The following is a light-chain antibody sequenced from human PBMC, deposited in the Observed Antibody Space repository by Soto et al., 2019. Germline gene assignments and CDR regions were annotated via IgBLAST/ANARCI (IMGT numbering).Light chain of an antibody. CDR3: QQYGSSPYT. CDR2: GAS. CDR1: QSVSSY. J-gene: IGKJ2*01. V-gene: IGKV3-20*01. Sequence: EIVLTQSPGTLSLSPGERATLSCRASQSVSSYLAWYQQKPSQAPRLLIYGASSRATGIPDRFSGSGSGTDFTLTISRLEPEDFAVYYCQQYGSSPYTFGQGTKVDNK.